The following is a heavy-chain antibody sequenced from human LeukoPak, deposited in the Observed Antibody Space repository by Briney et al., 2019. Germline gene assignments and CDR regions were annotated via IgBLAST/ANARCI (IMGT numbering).Heavy chain of an antibody. D-gene: IGHD6-13*01. CDR3: VKDRVPGYSSSWYRPPFDY. J-gene: IGHJ4*02. Sequence: GGSLRLSCSASEFTFSTYTMHWVRQAPGKGLEYVSTISSNGGSTYYADSVKGRFTISRDNSKNTLYLQMSSLRAEDTAVYYCVKDRVPGYSSSWYRPPFDYWGQGTLVTVSS. CDR1: EFTFSTYT. V-gene: IGHV3-64D*06. CDR2: ISSNGGST.